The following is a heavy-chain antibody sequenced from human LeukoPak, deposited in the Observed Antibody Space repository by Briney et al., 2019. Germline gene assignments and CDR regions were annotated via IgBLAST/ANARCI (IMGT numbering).Heavy chain of an antibody. J-gene: IGHJ4*02. CDR1: GGTFSSYA. D-gene: IGHD3-22*01. V-gene: IGHV1-69*04. CDR2: IIPILGIA. Sequence: ASVKVSCKASGGTFSSYAISWVRQAPGQGLEWMGRIIPILGIANYAQKFQGRVTMTRDTSTSTVYMELSSLRSEDTAVYYCARDSRYDSSGLSFDYWGQGTLVTVSS. CDR3: ARDSRYDSSGLSFDY.